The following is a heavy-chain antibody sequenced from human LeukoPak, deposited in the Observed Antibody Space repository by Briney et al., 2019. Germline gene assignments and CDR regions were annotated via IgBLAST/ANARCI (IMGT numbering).Heavy chain of an antibody. CDR2: ISAYNGNT. V-gene: IGHV1-18*01. D-gene: IGHD6-19*01. CDR1: GYTFTSYG. Sequence: ASVKVSCKASGYTFTSYGISWVRQAPGQGLEWMGWISAYNGNTNYAQKLQGRVTMTTDTSTSTAYMELRSLRSDDTAVYYCARIDVDGPIAVAATDYWGQGTLVTVSS. CDR3: ARIDVDGPIAVAATDY. J-gene: IGHJ4*02.